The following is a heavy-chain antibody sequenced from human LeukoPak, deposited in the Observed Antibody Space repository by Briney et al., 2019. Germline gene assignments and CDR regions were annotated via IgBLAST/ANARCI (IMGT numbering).Heavy chain of an antibody. D-gene: IGHD6-19*01. V-gene: IGHV4-30-2*01. J-gene: IGHJ3*02. Sequence: SETLSLTCTVSGGSISSGGYYWSWIRQPPGKGLEWIGYIYHSGSTYYNPSLKSRVTISVDTSKNQFSLKLSSVTAADTAVYYCAREGAGSAFDIWGQGTMVTVSS. CDR2: IYHSGST. CDR1: GGSISSGGYY. CDR3: AREGAGSAFDI.